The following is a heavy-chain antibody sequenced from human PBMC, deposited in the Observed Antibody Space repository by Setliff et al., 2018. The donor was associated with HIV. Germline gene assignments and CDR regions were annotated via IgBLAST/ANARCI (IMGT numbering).Heavy chain of an antibody. V-gene: IGHV1-18*01. Sequence: EASVKVSCKASGYTFINYDIYWVRQAPGQGLEWMGWINSYNGNTKFAQKFQGRVTMTTDTSTTTAFMELRSLKADDTGIYYCSRSGVPPYYYYGMDVWDQGTTVTVSS. J-gene: IGHJ6*02. CDR2: INSYNGNT. CDR1: GYTFINYD. CDR3: SRSGVPPYYYYGMDV. D-gene: IGHD3-10*01.